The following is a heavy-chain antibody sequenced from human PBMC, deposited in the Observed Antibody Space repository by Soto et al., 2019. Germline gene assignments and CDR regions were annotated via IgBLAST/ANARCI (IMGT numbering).Heavy chain of an antibody. CDR3: ARVTRGDYLLTFSLRGMDV. Sequence: SETLSLTCAVYGGSFSNYYLSWIRQPPGKGLEWIGEINHSGTTNYNPSLKSRVTTSVDTSKNQFSLKLTSVTAADTAVYYCARVTRGDYLLTFSLRGMDVWGQGTPVTVYS. J-gene: IGHJ6*02. D-gene: IGHD4-17*01. CDR1: GGSFSNYY. CDR2: INHSGTT. V-gene: IGHV4-34*01.